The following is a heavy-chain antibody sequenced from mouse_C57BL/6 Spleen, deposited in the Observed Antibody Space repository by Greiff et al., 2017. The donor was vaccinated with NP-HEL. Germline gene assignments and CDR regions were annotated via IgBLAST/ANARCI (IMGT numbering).Heavy chain of an antibody. D-gene: IGHD4-1*02. J-gene: IGHJ2*01. V-gene: IGHV14-2*01. Sequence: DVQLQESGAELVKPGASVKLSCTASGFNIKDYYMHWVKQRTEQGLEWIGRIDPEDGETKYAPKFQGKATITADTSSNTASLQLSSLTSEDTAVYYCARPPTGNRGYYFDYWGQGTTLTVSS. CDR1: GFNIKDYY. CDR3: ARPPTGNRGYYFDY. CDR2: IDPEDGET.